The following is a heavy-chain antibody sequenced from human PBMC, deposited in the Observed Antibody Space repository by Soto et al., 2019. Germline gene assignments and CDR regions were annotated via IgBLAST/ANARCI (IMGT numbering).Heavy chain of an antibody. CDR1: GFPSYNYG. D-gene: IGHD3-22*01. Sequence: GGSLRLSCAASGFPSYNYGINWVRQAPGKGLEWVAIISFDGTTKLYADSVKGRFTISRDNSKNTLFLEMNGLRVEDTAVYYCAEDATYYYNTLPRAYFDSWGQGTPVTVSS. J-gene: IGHJ4*02. CDR2: ISFDGTTK. CDR3: AEDATYYYNTLPRAYFDS. V-gene: IGHV3-30*18.